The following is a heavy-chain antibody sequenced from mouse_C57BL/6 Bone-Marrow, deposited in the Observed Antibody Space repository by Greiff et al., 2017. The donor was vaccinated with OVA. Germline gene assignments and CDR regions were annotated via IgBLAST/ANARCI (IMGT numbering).Heavy chain of an antibody. J-gene: IGHJ2*01. CDR3: TTDRD. V-gene: IGHV14-4*01. CDR2: IDPENGDT. Sequence: DVKLVESGAELVRPGASVKLSCTASGFNIKDDYMHWVKERPEQGLEWIGWIDPENGDTEYASKFQGKATITADTSSKTVYLHLSSLTSEDTAVYYCTTDRDWGQGTTLTVSS. CDR1: GFNIKDDY.